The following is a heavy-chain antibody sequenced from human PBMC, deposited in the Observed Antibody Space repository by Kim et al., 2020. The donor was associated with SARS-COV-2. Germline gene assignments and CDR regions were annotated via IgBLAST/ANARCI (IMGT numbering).Heavy chain of an antibody. D-gene: IGHD6-13*01. CDR1: GFTFSSYS. J-gene: IGHJ4*02. CDR3: ASFSTSAAASSGY. CDR2: ISGGSTYI. Sequence: GGSLRLSCAASGFTFSSYSMNWVRQAPGKGLEWVSSISGGSTYIYYADSVKGRFTISRDNAKNSLYLQMNSLRGEDTAVYYCASFSTSAAASSGYWGQGTLVTVSS. V-gene: IGHV3-21*01.